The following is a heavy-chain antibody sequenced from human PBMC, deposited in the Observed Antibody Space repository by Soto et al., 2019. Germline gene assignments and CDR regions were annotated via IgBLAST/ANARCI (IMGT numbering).Heavy chain of an antibody. CDR3: ASLWNYRFDP. J-gene: IGHJ5*02. CDR2: IIPIFGTA. Sequence: GASVKVSCKASGGTFSSYAISWVRQAPGQGLEWMGGIIPIFGTANYAQKFQGRVTITADESTSTAYMELSSLRSEDTAVYYCASLWNYRFDPWGQGTLVTVPQ. D-gene: IGHD1-7*01. V-gene: IGHV1-69*13. CDR1: GGTFSSYA.